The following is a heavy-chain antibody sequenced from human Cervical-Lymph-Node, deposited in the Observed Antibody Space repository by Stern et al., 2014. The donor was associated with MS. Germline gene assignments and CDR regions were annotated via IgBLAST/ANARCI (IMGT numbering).Heavy chain of an antibody. Sequence: EVQLVESGGGLVQPGRSLRLSCTASGFTFDDHAMHWVRQAPGKGLEWVSGISWNSDSIVYADSVKGRFTISRDNAKKSIYLQMNSLRAEDTALYYCAKDINHSSWHPFDYWGQGTLVTVSS. CDR2: ISWNSDSI. CDR3: AKDINHSSWHPFDY. CDR1: GFTFDDHA. D-gene: IGHD6-19*01. J-gene: IGHJ4*02. V-gene: IGHV3-9*01.